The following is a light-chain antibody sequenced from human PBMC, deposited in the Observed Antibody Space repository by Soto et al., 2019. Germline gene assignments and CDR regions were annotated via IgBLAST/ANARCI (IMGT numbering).Light chain of an antibody. V-gene: IGLV2-14*01. J-gene: IGLJ1*01. Sequence: HSALTQPASVSGSPGQSITISCTGTSSDVGGYNYVSWYQQHPGKAPKLMIYDVSNRPSGVSNRFSGSKSGNTASLTISGLQAEDEADYYCSSYTSSRYVFGTGTKVTVL. CDR1: SSDVGGYNY. CDR2: DVS. CDR3: SSYTSSRYV.